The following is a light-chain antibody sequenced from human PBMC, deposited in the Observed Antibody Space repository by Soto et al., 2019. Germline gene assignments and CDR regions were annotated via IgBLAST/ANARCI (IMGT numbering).Light chain of an antibody. J-gene: IGKJ4*01. CDR1: QGISSY. Sequence: DIQLTQSPSFLSASVGDRVTITCRASQGISSYLAWYQQKPGKAPKLLIYAASTLQSGVPSRFSGSGSGAEFTLTISTLQPEDFATYYCQQLYSYPPTFGGGTMMEIK. CDR3: QQLYSYPPT. CDR2: AAS. V-gene: IGKV1-9*01.